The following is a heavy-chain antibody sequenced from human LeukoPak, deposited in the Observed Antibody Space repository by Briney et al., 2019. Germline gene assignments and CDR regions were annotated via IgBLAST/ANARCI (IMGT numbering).Heavy chain of an antibody. Sequence: SQTLSLTCAISGDSVSSNTASWNWIRQSPSRVLEWLGRTYYRSKWYYDYAVSVKSRITINPDTSRNLFSLQLNSVILEDTAVYYCARDFDYWGQGTLVTVSS. CDR2: TYYRSKWYY. J-gene: IGHJ4*02. V-gene: IGHV6-1*01. CDR1: GDSVSSNTAS. CDR3: ARDFDY.